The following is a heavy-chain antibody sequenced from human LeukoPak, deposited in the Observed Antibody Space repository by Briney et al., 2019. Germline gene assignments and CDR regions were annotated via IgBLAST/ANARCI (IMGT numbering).Heavy chain of an antibody. D-gene: IGHD6-13*01. CDR3: ARDGHSSSWYGGFYYYYYMAV. V-gene: IGHV3-7*01. Sequence: QSGGSLRLSCAASGFTFSSYWMSWVRQAPGKGREWVANIKQDGSEKYYVDSVKGRFPISRDNAKNSLYLQMNSLRAEDTAVYYCARDGHSSSWYGGFYYYYYMAVWGKGTTVTVSS. J-gene: IGHJ6*03. CDR1: GFTFSSYW. CDR2: IKQDGSEK.